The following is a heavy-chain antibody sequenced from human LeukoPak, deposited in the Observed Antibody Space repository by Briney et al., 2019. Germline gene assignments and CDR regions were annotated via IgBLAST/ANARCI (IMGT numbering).Heavy chain of an antibody. J-gene: IGHJ5*02. Sequence: GGSLRLSCAASGFIFRNYSMNWVRQAPGKGLEWVSAIGGRGGSTYYADFLEGRFTIARDNSKDMVYLQMNSLKVEDTAIYYCGKEGGAWGQGTKVTVSS. V-gene: IGHV3-23*01. D-gene: IGHD3-16*01. CDR1: GFIFRNYS. CDR2: IGGRGGST. CDR3: GKEGGA.